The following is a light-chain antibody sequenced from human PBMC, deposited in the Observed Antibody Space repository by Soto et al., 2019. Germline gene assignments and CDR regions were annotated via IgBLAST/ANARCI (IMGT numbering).Light chain of an antibody. V-gene: IGLV2-11*01. CDR1: SNDVGGYNY. J-gene: IGLJ1*01. CDR3: CSSAGSYTYV. CDR2: DVS. Sequence: QSALTQPRSVSGSPGQSVTISCTGTSNDVGGYNYVSWYQQHPGKAPKLMIYDVSKRPSGVPDRFSGSKSGNTASLTISGLQAEDEADYYCCSSAGSYTYVFGTGTKLTVL.